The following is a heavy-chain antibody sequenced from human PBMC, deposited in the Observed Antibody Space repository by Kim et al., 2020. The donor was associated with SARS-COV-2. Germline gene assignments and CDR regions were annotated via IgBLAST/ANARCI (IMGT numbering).Heavy chain of an antibody. CDR1: EFTFSTYW. J-gene: IGHJ6*03. CDR3: ARASSTSCPCYYMDV. Sequence: GGSLRLSCAASEFTFSTYWLYWVRQAPGKGLAWVSRISSSGNSTNYADSVKGRFTISRDNAKNTLYLQMNSLGAEDTAVYYLARASSTSCPCYYMDVSGKETTVTVSS. V-gene: IGHV3-74*01. D-gene: IGHD2-2*01. CDR2: ISSSGNST.